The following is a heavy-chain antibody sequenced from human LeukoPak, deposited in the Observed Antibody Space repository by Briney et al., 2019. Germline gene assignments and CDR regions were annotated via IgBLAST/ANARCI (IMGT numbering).Heavy chain of an antibody. D-gene: IGHD3-10*01. J-gene: IGHJ6*03. CDR1: GFNFSSHV. CDR3: ARGHPYNDGSNYMDV. V-gene: IGHV3-64*01. CDR2: VSNDGYTT. Sequence: PGGSLRLSCAASGFNFSSHVMHWVRQASGRGLEYVSAVSNDGYTTYYANSVKGRFSISRDNSKNTLFLQLGSLTTEDMAVYYCARGHPYNDGSNYMDVWGTGTTVTVSS.